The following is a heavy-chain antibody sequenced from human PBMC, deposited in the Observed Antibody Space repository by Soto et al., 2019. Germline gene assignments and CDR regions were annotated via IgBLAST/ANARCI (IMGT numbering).Heavy chain of an antibody. CDR3: ARVRIRIFGLVNILDV. CDR1: GGSISSYY. D-gene: IGHD3-3*01. J-gene: IGHJ6*02. CDR2: IYYSGST. V-gene: IGHV4-59*01. Sequence: SETLSLTCTVSGGSISSYYWSWIRQPPGKGLEWIGYIYYSGSTNYNPSLKSRVTISVDTSKNQFSLKLSSVTAAATAVYYCARVRIRIFGLVNILDVWGQGTTVTVS.